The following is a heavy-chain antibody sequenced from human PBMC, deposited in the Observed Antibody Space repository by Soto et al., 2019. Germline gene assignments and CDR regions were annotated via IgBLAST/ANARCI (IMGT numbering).Heavy chain of an antibody. D-gene: IGHD2-2*02. Sequence: EVQLLESGGGLVQPGGSLRLSCAASGFTFSSYAMRWVRQAPGKGLEWVSALSGSGGSTYYADSVKGRFTISRDNSKNTLYLQMNSLRAEDTAVYYCAKESAIGPYYYYGMDVWGQGTTVTVSS. CDR1: GFTFSSYA. J-gene: IGHJ6*02. CDR3: AKESAIGPYYYYGMDV. CDR2: LSGSGGST. V-gene: IGHV3-23*01.